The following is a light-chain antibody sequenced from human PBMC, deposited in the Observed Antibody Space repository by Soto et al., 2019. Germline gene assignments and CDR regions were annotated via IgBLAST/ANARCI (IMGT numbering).Light chain of an antibody. J-gene: IGKJ1*01. CDR3: QQYYSFPWT. Sequence: DIQMTQSPSSLSASVGDRVTITCRASQSISNYLNWYQHKAGKAPELLIYAASTLQSGVPSRFSGSGSGTDFTLTISCLQSEDFATYYCQQYYSFPWTFGQGTKVDIK. CDR2: AAS. V-gene: IGKV1-39*01. CDR1: QSISNY.